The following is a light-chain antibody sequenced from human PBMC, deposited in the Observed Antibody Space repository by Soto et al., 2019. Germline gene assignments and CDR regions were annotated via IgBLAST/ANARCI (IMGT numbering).Light chain of an antibody. J-gene: IGLJ1*01. CDR2: EVS. V-gene: IGLV2-14*01. Sequence: QSALTQPASVSGSPGQSIAISCTGSSSDVGIYNYVSWYQQHPGKVPKLISYEVSNRPSGVSNRFSGSKSGNTASLTISGLQAEDEADYYCSSYTPSSPRLFGTGTKLTVL. CDR1: SSDVGIYNY. CDR3: SSYTPSSPRL.